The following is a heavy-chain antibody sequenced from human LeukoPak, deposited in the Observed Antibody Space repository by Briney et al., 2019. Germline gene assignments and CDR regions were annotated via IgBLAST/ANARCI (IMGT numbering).Heavy chain of an antibody. CDR1: GLTFNIYA. CDR2: ISSSSSYI. Sequence: GGSLRLSCAASGLTFNIYAMSWVRQAPGKGLEWVSSISSSSSYIYYADSVRGRFTISRDNAKNSLYLEMNSLRAEDTAIYYCARGPLLDPWGQGTLVTVSS. CDR3: ARGPLLDP. V-gene: IGHV3-21*01. J-gene: IGHJ5*02.